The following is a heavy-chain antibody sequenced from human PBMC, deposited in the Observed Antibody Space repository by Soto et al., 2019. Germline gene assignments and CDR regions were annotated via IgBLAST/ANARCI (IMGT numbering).Heavy chain of an antibody. CDR1: GFTFSSYA. J-gene: IGHJ6*02. Sequence: VGSLRLSCAASGFTFSSYAMHWVRQAPGKGLEWVAVISYDGSNKYYADSVKGRFTISRDNSKNTLYLQMNSLRAEDTAVYYCARGVITIFGVVIITDYGMDVWGQGTTVTVSS. CDR3: ARGVITIFGVVIITDYGMDV. D-gene: IGHD3-3*01. V-gene: IGHV3-30-3*01. CDR2: ISYDGSNK.